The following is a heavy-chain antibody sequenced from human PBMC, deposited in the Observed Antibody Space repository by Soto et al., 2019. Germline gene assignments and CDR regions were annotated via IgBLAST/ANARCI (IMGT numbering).Heavy chain of an antibody. J-gene: IGHJ6*02. CDR1: GGSISSSSYY. D-gene: IGHD2-2*01. Sequence: QLQLQESGPGMVKPSETLSLTCTVSGGSISSSSYYWGWIRQPPGKGLEWIGSIYYSGSTYYNPSLKRRVTISVDTPKIQFSLKLSSVTAADTAVYYCASLSLVPAASLPDNRYYYYGMDVWGQGTTVTVSS. V-gene: IGHV4-39*01. CDR2: IYYSGST. CDR3: ASLSLVPAASLPDNRYYYYGMDV.